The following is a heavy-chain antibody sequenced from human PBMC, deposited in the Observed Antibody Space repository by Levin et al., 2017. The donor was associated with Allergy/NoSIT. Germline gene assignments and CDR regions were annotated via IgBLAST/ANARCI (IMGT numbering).Heavy chain of an antibody. Sequence: GESLKISCQASGYTFTGYYMHWVRQAPGQGPEWMGWINPNSGGTNYAQKFQGRVTMTRDTSISTAYMELSRPRSDDTAVYYCARELVAISSGNYFYGLDVWGQGTTVTVSS. CDR3: ARELVAISSGNYFYGLDV. CDR1: GYTFTGYY. J-gene: IGHJ6*02. D-gene: IGHD2-15*01. V-gene: IGHV1-2*02. CDR2: INPNSGGT.